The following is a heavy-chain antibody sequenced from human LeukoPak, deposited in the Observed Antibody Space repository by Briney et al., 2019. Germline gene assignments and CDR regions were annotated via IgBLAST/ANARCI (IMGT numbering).Heavy chain of an antibody. CDR2: IYYSGST. CDR3: AREGGYSYGRSLDRLYYHYYYGMDV. V-gene: IGHV4-59*01. CDR1: GGSISSYY. D-gene: IGHD5-18*01. J-gene: IGHJ6*02. Sequence: PSETLSLTCTVSGGSISSYYWSWIRQPPGKGLEWIGYIYYSGSTNYNPSLKSRVTISVDTSKNQFSLKLSSVTAADTAVYYCAREGGYSYGRSLDRLYYHYYYGMDVWGQGTTVTVSS.